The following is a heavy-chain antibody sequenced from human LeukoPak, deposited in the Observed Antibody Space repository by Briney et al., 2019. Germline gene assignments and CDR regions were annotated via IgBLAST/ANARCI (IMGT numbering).Heavy chain of an antibody. D-gene: IGHD2-2*01. CDR3: ARDSYCSSTSCSGNYYYYYMDV. CDR1: GYTFTSYG. CDR2: ISAYNGNT. V-gene: IGHV1-18*01. J-gene: IGHJ6*03. Sequence: ASVKVSCKASGYTFTSYGISWVRQAPGQGLEWMGWISAYNGNTNYAQKLQGRVTMTTDTSTSTAYMELRSLRSDDTAVYYCARDSYCSSTSCSGNYYYYYMDVWGNGTTVTVSS.